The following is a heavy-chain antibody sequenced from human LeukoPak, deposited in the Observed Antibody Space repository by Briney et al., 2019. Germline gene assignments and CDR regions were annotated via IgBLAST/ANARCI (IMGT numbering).Heavy chain of an antibody. J-gene: IGHJ2*01. Sequence: SETLSLTCTVSGGSVSSGSYYWSWIRQPPGKGLEWIGYIYYGGSTNYNPSLKSRVTISVDTSKNQFSLKLSSVTAADTAVYYCARDQYSGSYYYWYFDLWGRGTLVTVSS. V-gene: IGHV4-61*01. CDR3: ARDQYSGSYYYWYFDL. D-gene: IGHD1-26*01. CDR1: GGSVSSGSYY. CDR2: IYYGGST.